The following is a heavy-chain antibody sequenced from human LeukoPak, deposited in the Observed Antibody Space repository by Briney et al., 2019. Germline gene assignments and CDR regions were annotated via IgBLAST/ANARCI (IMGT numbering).Heavy chain of an antibody. J-gene: IGHJ3*02. V-gene: IGHV3-7*01. D-gene: IGHD3-9*01. CDR3: ASLPTQYYDILTGYYNDDAFDI. CDR1: GFTFSSYW. Sequence: GGSLRLSCAASGFTFSSYWMSWVRQAPGKGLEWMANIQQDGSEKYYVDSVKGRFTISRDNAKNSLYLQMNSLRAEDTTVYYCASLPTQYYDILTGYYNDDAFDIWGQGTMVTVSS. CDR2: IQQDGSEK.